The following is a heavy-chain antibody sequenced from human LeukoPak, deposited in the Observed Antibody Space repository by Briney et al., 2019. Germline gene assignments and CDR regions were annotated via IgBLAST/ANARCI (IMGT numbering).Heavy chain of an antibody. V-gene: IGHV3-23*01. CDR2: ISGRGDST. D-gene: IGHD7-27*01. CDR1: GFTFSSYA. Sequence: GGSLRLSCAASGFTFSSYAMSWVRQAPGKGLEWVSVISGRGDSTYYADSVKGRFTISRDNSKNMLYLQMDSLRAEDTAVYYCARWDPTGDYFDYWGQGTLVTVSS. J-gene: IGHJ4*02. CDR3: ARWDPTGDYFDY.